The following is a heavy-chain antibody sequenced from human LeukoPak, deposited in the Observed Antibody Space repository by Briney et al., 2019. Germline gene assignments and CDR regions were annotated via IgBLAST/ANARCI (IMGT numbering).Heavy chain of an antibody. D-gene: IGHD3-3*01. CDR1: GYTFTSYG. Sequence: RASVKVSCKASGYTFTSYGISWVRQAPGQGLEWMGWISAYNGNTNYAQKLQGRVTMTTDTSTSTAYMELRSLRSDDTAVYYCARGGYYDFWSGHHDYWGQGTLVTVSS. V-gene: IGHV1-18*01. CDR2: ISAYNGNT. J-gene: IGHJ4*02. CDR3: ARGGYYDFWSGHHDY.